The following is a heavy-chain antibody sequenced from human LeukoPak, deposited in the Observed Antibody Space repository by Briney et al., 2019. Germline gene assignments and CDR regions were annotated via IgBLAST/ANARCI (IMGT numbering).Heavy chain of an antibody. CDR3: ARDEIAAAGTDYYYYMDV. V-gene: IGHV1-2*02. CDR2: INPNSGGT. D-gene: IGHD6-13*01. CDR1: GYTFTGYY. J-gene: IGHJ6*03. Sequence: ASVKVSCKASGYTFTGYYMHWVRQAPGQGLEWMGWINPNSGGTNYAQKFQGRVTMTRDTSISTAYMELSRLRSDDTAVYYCARDEIAAAGTDYYYYMDVWGKGTTVTVSS.